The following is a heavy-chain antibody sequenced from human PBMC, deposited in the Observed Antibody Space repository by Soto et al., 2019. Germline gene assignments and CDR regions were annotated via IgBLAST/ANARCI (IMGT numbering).Heavy chain of an antibody. J-gene: IGHJ4*02. CDR3: ASLIYSSSSRFDY. Sequence: SETLSLTCTVSGGSINSNNYCWGWIRQPPGKGLESIGTIFYSGNTYYNPSLKSRVTISIDTSKNQFSLRLTSVTAADTAVYYCASLIYSSSSRFDYWGQGTLVTVSS. D-gene: IGHD6-6*01. V-gene: IGHV4-39*01. CDR1: GGSINSNNYC. CDR2: IFYSGNT.